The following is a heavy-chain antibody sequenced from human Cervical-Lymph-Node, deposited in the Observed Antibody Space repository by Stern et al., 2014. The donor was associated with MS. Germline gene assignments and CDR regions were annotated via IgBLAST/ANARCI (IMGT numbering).Heavy chain of an antibody. D-gene: IGHD2-15*01. V-gene: IGHV5-51*01. CDR2: IYPGDSDA. Sequence: EVQLVESGAEVKKPGESLKISCQGSGYKFSSYWIAWVRQMPGKGLEWMGIIYPGDSDAKCGPSYQGQVTISVDKSINTAYLQWSSLKASDTGTFYCARLGVVASTHSGMDVWGQGTTVAVSS. CDR3: ARLGVVASTHSGMDV. CDR1: GYKFSSYW. J-gene: IGHJ6*02.